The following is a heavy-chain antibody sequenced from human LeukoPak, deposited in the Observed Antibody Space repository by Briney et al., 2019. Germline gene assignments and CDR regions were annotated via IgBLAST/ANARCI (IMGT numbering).Heavy chain of an antibody. Sequence: SDTLSLTCTVSGDSISSSYWSWIRQPPGKGLEWIGYISYSGSTSSNPSLRSRVTISVDTSKKQFSLRLTSVTAADTAMYYCARGGQLNWFDPWGQGTLVTVPS. V-gene: IGHV4-59*07. CDR3: ARGGQLNWFDP. J-gene: IGHJ5*02. CDR2: ISYSGST. CDR1: GDSISSSY. D-gene: IGHD5-18*01.